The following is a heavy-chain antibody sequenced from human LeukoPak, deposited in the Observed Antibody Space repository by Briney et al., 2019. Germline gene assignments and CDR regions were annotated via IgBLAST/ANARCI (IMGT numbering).Heavy chain of an antibody. CDR1: GGSISSYS. D-gene: IGHD3-22*01. J-gene: IGHJ4*02. CDR2: IYYSGST. V-gene: IGHV4-59*01. CDR3: ARDSSGYYYFDY. Sequence: SETLSLTCTVSGGSISSYSWSWIRQPPGKGLEWIGYIYYSGSTNYNPSLKSRVTISVDTSKNQFSLKRSSVTAADTAVYYCARDSSGYYYFDYWGQGTLVTVSS.